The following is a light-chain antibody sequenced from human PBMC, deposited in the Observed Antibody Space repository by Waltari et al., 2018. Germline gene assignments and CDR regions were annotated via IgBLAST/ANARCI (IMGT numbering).Light chain of an antibody. Sequence: QSVLTQPPSASGTPGQRVTISCSGSSSNIGSNTVNWYQHLPGTAPKLLIYSNNQRPSGVPARFSGSKSGTSASLAISGLQSEDEADYYCAAWDDSLNGHVFGGGAKLTVL. V-gene: IGLV1-44*01. J-gene: IGLJ2*01. CDR3: AAWDDSLNGHV. CDR1: SSNIGSNT. CDR2: SNN.